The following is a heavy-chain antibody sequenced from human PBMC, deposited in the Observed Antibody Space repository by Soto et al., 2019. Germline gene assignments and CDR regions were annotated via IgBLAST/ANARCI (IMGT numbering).Heavy chain of an antibody. D-gene: IGHD6-6*01. Sequence: NPSETLSLTCAVYGGSFSGYYWSWIRQPPGKGLEWIGEINHSGSTNYNPSLKSRVTISVDTSKNQFSLKLSSVTAADTAVYYCARAGRYSSSPAHYYGMDVWGQGTTVTVS. V-gene: IGHV4-34*01. CDR3: ARAGRYSSSPAHYYGMDV. CDR1: GGSFSGYY. CDR2: INHSGST. J-gene: IGHJ6*02.